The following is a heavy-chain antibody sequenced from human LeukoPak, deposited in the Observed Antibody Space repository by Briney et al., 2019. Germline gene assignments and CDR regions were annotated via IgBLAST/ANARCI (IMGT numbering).Heavy chain of an antibody. J-gene: IGHJ4*02. CDR2: INHSGST. CDR3: ARRRSSIRFGVRD. V-gene: IGHV4-34*01. D-gene: IGHD3-10*01. CDR1: GGSFSGYY. Sequence: SETLSLTCAVYGGSFSGYYWSWIRQPPGKGLEWIGEINHSGSTNYNPSLKSRVTISVDTSKNQFSLKLSSVTAADTAVYYCARRRSSIRFGVRDWGQGTLATVSS.